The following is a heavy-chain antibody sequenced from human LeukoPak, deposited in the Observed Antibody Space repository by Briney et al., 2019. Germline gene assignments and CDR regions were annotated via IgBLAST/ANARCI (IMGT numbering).Heavy chain of an antibody. Sequence: GGSLRLSCATSGFTFSAYEMNWVRQAPGKGLEWISYISDSGVSIRYADSVRGRFSISRDNAKDALLLQMNTLRAEDTAVYYCVRGRHSANNYGGDYWGQGTLATVSS. J-gene: IGHJ4*02. CDR3: VRGRHSANNYGGDY. CDR1: GFTFSAYE. D-gene: IGHD5-12*01. V-gene: IGHV3-48*03. CDR2: ISDSGVSI.